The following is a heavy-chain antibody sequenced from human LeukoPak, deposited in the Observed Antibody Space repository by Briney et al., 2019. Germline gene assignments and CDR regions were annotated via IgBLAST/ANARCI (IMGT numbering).Heavy chain of an antibody. J-gene: IGHJ4*02. Sequence: ASVKVSCKASGYTFTSYGISWVRQAPGQGLEWMGWISAYNGNTNYAQKLQGRVTMTRNTSISTAYMELSSLRSEDTAVYYCARVLRVGPGIRGVIRGLHFLGYWGQGTLVTVSS. CDR2: ISAYNGNT. CDR3: ARVLRVGPGIRGVIRGLHFLGY. D-gene: IGHD3-10*01. V-gene: IGHV1-18*01. CDR1: GYTFTSYG.